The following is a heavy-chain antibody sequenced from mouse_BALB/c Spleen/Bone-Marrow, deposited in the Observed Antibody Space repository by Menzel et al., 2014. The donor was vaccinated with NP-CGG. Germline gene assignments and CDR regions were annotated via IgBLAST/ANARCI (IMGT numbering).Heavy chain of an antibody. CDR3: ARNYDYDGGYYAMDY. D-gene: IGHD2-4*01. V-gene: IGHV1-7*01. J-gene: IGHJ4*01. Sequence: VHLVESGAELAKPGASVKMSCKASGYNFISYWMHWVKQRPGQGLEWIGYINPSTGYTEYNQKFKDKATLTADKSSSKAYMQLSGLTSEDSAVYYCARNYDYDGGYYAMDYWGQGTSVTVSS. CDR2: INPSTGYT. CDR1: GYNFISYW.